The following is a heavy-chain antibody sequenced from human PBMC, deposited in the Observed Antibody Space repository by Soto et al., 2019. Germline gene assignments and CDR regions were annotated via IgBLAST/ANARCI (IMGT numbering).Heavy chain of an antibody. CDR1: GITLSSYG. D-gene: IGHD1-26*01. CDR2: ILYDGSNK. CDR3: AKDRGWDYQYGMDV. J-gene: IGHJ6*02. Sequence: GGSLRLSCVASGITLSSYGMHWVRQAPGKGLEWVALILYDGSNKYYADSVKGRFTISRDNSKNTLYRQMSSLRAEDTAVYYCAKDRGWDYQYGMDVWGQGTKVTVSS. V-gene: IGHV3-30*18.